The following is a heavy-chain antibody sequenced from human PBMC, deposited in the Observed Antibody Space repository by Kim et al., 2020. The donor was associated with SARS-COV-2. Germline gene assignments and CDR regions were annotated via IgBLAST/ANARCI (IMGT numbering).Heavy chain of an antibody. Sequence: NPSPKRRVTISVDKSKNQFSLKLSSVTAADTAVYYCARGARYGSRYFDYWGQGTLVTVSS. D-gene: IGHD3-10*01. V-gene: IGHV4-4*02. CDR3: ARGARYGSRYFDY. J-gene: IGHJ4*02.